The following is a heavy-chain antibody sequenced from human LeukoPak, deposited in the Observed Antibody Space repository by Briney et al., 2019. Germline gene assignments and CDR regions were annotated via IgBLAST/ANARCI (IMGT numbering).Heavy chain of an antibody. CDR3: ARYTTQYYMDV. J-gene: IGHJ6*03. V-gene: IGHV4-59*01. Sequence: SETLSLTCTVSGGSISSYYWSWIRQPPGKGLEWIGYIYYSGSTNYNPSLKSRVTISVDTSKNQFSLKLSSVTAADTAVYDCARYTTQYYMDVWGKGTTVTVSS. D-gene: IGHD4-11*01. CDR1: GGSISSYY. CDR2: IYYSGST.